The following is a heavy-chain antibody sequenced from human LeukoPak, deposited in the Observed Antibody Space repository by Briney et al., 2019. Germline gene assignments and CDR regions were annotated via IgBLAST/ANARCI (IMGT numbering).Heavy chain of an antibody. CDR2: VYTTGTT. J-gene: IGHJ4*02. Sequence: PSETLSLTCTVSGDFISGSYWTWVRQPAGKGLEWIGRVYTTGTTNFNPSLKSRLSMSVDASKKQLYLRLNYVTAADTAVYFCATVSGAGEFLHKWGQGILVTVSS. CDR3: ATVSGAGEFLHK. CDR1: GDFISGSY. V-gene: IGHV4-4*07. D-gene: IGHD7-27*01.